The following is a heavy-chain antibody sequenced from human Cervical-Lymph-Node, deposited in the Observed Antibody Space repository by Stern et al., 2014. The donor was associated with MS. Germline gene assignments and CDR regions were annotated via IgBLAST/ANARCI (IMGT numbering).Heavy chain of an antibody. CDR2: INPNSGGT. CDR1: GYTFAGNY. D-gene: IGHD5-18*01. Sequence: QVQLVQSGAEVKKPGASVKVSCKTSGYTFAGNYIHCVRQAPGQGLEWMGRINPNSGGTNYAQKFQGRVTMTRDTSITTASMELSRLRFDDTAIYYCARERGRAGPAMADYWGQGTLVTVSS. V-gene: IGHV1-2*06. J-gene: IGHJ4*02. CDR3: ARERGRAGPAMADY.